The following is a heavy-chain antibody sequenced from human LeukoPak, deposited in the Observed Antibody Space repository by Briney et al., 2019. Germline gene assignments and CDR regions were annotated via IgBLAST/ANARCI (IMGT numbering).Heavy chain of an antibody. D-gene: IGHD2-15*01. CDR1: GFTFSSYA. CDR2: ISGSGGST. CDR3: AKGSGGTRPHAFDI. Sequence: GGSLRLSCAVSGFTFSSYAMSWVRQAPWKGLEWVSAISGSGGSTFYADSVKGRFTISRDNSKNTLYLQMNSLRAEDTAVYYCAKGSGGTRPHAFDIWGQGTMVTVSS. J-gene: IGHJ3*02. V-gene: IGHV3-23*01.